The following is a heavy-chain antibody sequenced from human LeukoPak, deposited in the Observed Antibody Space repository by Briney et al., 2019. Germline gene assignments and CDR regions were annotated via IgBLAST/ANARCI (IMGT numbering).Heavy chain of an antibody. D-gene: IGHD3-10*01. CDR1: GFTFSSYE. Sequence: PGGSLRLSCAASGFTFSSYEMNWVRQAPGKGLEWVSYISSSGSTIYYADSVKGRFTISRDNAKNSLYLQMNSLRAEDTAVYYCATDQALLWFGELLHHYYGMDVWGKGTTVTVSS. J-gene: IGHJ6*04. V-gene: IGHV3-48*03. CDR2: ISSSGSTI. CDR3: ATDQALLWFGELLHHYYGMDV.